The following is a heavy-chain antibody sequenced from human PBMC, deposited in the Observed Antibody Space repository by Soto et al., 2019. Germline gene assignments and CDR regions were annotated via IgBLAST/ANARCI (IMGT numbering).Heavy chain of an antibody. D-gene: IGHD3-22*01. CDR3: ARCSPYYYDSSGLWEPWFDP. V-gene: IGHV3-30-3*01. Sequence: GGSLRLSCAASGFTFSSYAMHWVRQAPGKGLEWVAVISYDGSNKYYADSVKGRFTISRDNSKNTLYLQMNSLRAEDTAVYYCARCSPYYYDSSGLWEPWFDPWGQGTLVTVSS. CDR2: ISYDGSNK. CDR1: GFTFSSYA. J-gene: IGHJ5*02.